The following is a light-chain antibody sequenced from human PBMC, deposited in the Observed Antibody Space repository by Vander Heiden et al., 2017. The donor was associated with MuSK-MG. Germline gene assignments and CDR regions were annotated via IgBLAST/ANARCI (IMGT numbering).Light chain of an antibody. CDR2: TNT. Sequence: QSVLTQPPSVSGAPGQRVTISCTGSRSNLGAPYDVHWYQQRPGTAPKLLIYTNTNRPSGVPVRFSGSKSGTSASLAITGLQAEDEADYYCQSYDGSLNAVVFGGGTKLTVL. J-gene: IGLJ2*01. CDR1: RSNLGAPYD. V-gene: IGLV1-40*01. CDR3: QSYDGSLNAVV.